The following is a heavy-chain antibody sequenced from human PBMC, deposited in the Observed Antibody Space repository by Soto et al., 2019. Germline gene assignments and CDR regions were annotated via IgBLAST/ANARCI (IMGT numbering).Heavy chain of an antibody. CDR2: IYKSATT. Sequence: PSETLSLTCSVSGDSISSVDYFWAWIRQPPGQALEYIGYIYKSATTYYNPSFESRVAISLDTSKSQFSLNVTSVTAADTAAYFCARGRYCINGKCFPNWFDSWGQGNLVTVSS. D-gene: IGHD2-15*01. V-gene: IGHV4-30-4*01. CDR1: GDSISSVDYF. J-gene: IGHJ5*01. CDR3: ARGRYCINGKCFPNWFDS.